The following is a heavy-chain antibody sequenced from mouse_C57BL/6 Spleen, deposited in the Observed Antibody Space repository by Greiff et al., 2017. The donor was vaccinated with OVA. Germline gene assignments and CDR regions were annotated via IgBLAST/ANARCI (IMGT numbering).Heavy chain of an antibody. CDR1: GYTFTDYE. D-gene: IGHD2-3*01. CDR2: IDPETGGT. J-gene: IGHJ3*01. CDR3: TRGYDGSTGFAY. Sequence: VKLQESGAELVRPGASVTLSCKASGYTFTDYEMHWVKQTPVHGLEWIGAIDPETGGTAYNQKFKGKAILTADKSSSTAYMELRSLTSEDSAVYYCTRGYDGSTGFAYWGQGTLVTVSA. V-gene: IGHV1-15*01.